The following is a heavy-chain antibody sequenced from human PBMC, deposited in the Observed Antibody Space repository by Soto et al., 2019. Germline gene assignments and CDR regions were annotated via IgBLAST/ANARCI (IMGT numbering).Heavy chain of an antibody. D-gene: IGHD4-17*01. Sequence: QVQLVQSGAEVKKPGSSVKVSCKASGGTFSSYAISWVRQAPGQGLEWMGGIIPIFGTANYAQKYQGRVTITADESTSTVYMGLSSLRSEDTAVYYCAREDLAVRSDGENYYYYGMDVWGQGTTVTVSS. CDR3: AREDLAVRSDGENYYYYGMDV. CDR1: GGTFSSYA. CDR2: IIPIFGTA. V-gene: IGHV1-69*12. J-gene: IGHJ6*02.